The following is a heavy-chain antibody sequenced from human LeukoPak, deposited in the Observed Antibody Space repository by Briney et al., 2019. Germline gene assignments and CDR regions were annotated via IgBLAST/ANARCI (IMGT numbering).Heavy chain of an antibody. Sequence: SVKVSFKASGGTFTSYDISWVRQAPGQGLEWMGGSTPIFGTAKYAQKFQGRVTITAVESMSTAYMELSSLRSEDTAVYYCARGWLAETTVVTPYNYWGQGTLVTVSS. J-gene: IGHJ4*02. CDR1: GGTFTSYD. V-gene: IGHV1-69*13. D-gene: IGHD4-23*01. CDR2: STPIFGTA. CDR3: ARGWLAETTVVTPYNY.